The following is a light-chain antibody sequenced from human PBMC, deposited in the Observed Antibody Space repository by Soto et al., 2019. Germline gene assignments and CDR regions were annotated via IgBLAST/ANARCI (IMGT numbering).Light chain of an antibody. Sequence: QSLLTQPPSLSAAPGQRVTVSCSGSNSNIGNNYVSWYQQLPGTAPRLLIYDNNQRPSGIPARFSGSKSDTSATLAIAGLQTGDEAHYYCGTWDSSLRVVVFGGGTKLTVL. J-gene: IGLJ2*01. V-gene: IGLV1-51*01. CDR1: NSNIGNNY. CDR2: DNN. CDR3: GTWDSSLRVVV.